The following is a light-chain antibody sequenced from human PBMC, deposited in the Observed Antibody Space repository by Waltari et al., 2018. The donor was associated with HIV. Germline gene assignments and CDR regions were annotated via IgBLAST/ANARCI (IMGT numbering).Light chain of an antibody. J-gene: IGKJ3*01. Sequence: DIVLTQSPHSLAVSLGERVTITCKSSSTVLSPSNNQNYLVWYQHKSRQSPKLIMKWGSARQAGVPDRFLGSGSGTDFSLTISSLETEDAAVYYCQQFYAAPLTFGQGTRV. CDR1: STVLSPSNNQNY. V-gene: IGKV4-1*01. CDR2: WGS. CDR3: QQFYAAPLT.